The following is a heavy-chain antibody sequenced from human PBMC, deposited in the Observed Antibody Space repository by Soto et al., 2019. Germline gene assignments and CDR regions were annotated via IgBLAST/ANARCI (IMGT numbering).Heavy chain of an antibody. J-gene: IGHJ4*02. CDR2: MQPSTGRT. Sequence: ASVKVSCKASGYSFTSLDINWVRQAAGQGLEWMGWMQPSTGRTGYAQKFQGRVTTTRDTSINTAYMELTTLTSDDTAFYYCARGVSAGVDYWGQGTLVTVS. D-gene: IGHD1-26*01. CDR1: GYSFTSLD. V-gene: IGHV1-8*01. CDR3: ARGVSAGVDY.